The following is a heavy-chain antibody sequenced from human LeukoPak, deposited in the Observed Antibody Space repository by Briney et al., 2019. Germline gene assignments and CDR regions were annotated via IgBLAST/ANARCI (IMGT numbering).Heavy chain of an antibody. CDR1: GGSFSGYY. V-gene: IGHV4-34*01. J-gene: IGHJ4*02. CDR3: ARVSLIADY. D-gene: IGHD3-22*01. CDR2: INHSGST. Sequence: SETLSLTCAVYGGSFSGYYWSWIRQPPGKGLEWIGEINHSGSTNYNPSLRSRVTISVDTSKNQFSLKPSSVTAADTAVYYCARVSLIADYWGQGTLVTVSS.